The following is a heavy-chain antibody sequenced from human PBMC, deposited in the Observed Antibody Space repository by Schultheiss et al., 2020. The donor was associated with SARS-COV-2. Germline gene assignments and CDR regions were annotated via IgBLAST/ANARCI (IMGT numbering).Heavy chain of an antibody. J-gene: IGHJ6*02. V-gene: IGHV4-34*01. CDR3: AKRPFYYYGMDV. CDR2: IDHRGTT. CDR1: GGSFSGYY. Sequence: ETLSLTCAVYGGSFSGYYWRWIRQPPGKGLEWIGEIDHRGTTYYNPSLKSRVTISLDTSKNQLSLNLTSVTAADTAVYYCAKRPFYYYGMDVWGQGTTVTVSS.